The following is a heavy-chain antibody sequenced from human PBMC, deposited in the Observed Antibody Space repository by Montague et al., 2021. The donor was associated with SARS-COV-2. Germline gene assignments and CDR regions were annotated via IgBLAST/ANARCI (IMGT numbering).Heavy chain of an antibody. Sequence: SETLSLTCAVYGGSFSGYYWTWIRQSPGKGLEWIAEINHSGTTNYNSNPSLRSRVTISVDTSKSQFSLKLSSVTAADTGVYYCARWDPQTLTLIGLRGKSAIEYWGQGTLVPVSS. CDR1: GGSFSGYY. V-gene: IGHV4-34*01. J-gene: IGHJ4*02. CDR2: INHSGTT. D-gene: IGHD4-23*01. CDR3: ARWDPQTLTLIGLRGKSAIEY.